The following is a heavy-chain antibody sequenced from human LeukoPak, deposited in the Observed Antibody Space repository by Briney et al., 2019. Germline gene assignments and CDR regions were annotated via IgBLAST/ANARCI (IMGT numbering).Heavy chain of an antibody. CDR1: GFTFKTFW. D-gene: IGHD3-16*01. CDR2: IKEDVIDK. V-gene: IGHV3-7*01. Sequence: GGSLRLSCVASGFTFKTFWMSWVRQAPGRGLEWVSNIKEDVIDKYYMDSVKDRFSISRDNTKNSLFLQMNSLGVKETDVYLCARYRGSYDLSTLRLDYWGQGASVTVTS. CDR3: ARYRGSYDLSTLRLDY. J-gene: IGHJ4*02.